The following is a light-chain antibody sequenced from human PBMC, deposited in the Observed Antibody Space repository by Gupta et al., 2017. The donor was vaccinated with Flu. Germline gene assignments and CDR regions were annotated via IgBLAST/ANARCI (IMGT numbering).Light chain of an antibody. Sequence: PSSVSASVGDRVTITCRASQGISTWLAWYQQKPGKAPNLLIYLASTLQNGVPSRFRGSGSGTDFTLTISSLQPEDFATYYCQQAHSFPVTFGQGTRLEIK. CDR2: LAS. V-gene: IGKV1-12*01. J-gene: IGKJ5*01. CDR3: QQAHSFPVT. CDR1: QGISTW.